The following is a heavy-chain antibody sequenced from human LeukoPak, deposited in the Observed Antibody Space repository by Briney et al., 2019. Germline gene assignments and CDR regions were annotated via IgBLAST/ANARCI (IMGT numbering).Heavy chain of an antibody. CDR2: ISDSGGDT. D-gene: IGHD2-21*01. CDR1: GFTFSSFA. CDR3: ARGNSRTFEY. V-gene: IGHV3-64*01. Sequence: GGPLRLSCAACGFTFSSFAMYWVRQAPGKGLEYLSAISDSGGDTNYANSVKGRFTISRDNPKNTLYLQMDSLRADDMAVYYCARGNSRTFEYWGQGTLVTVSS. J-gene: IGHJ4*02.